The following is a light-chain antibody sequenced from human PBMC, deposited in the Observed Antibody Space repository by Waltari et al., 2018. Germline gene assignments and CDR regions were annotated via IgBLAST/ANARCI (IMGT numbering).Light chain of an antibody. CDR1: QSVDSAY. V-gene: IGKV3-20*01. J-gene: IGKJ2*01. CDR3: QQYGNSPPYT. Sequence: EIVLTQSPGTLSLSPGDRATLSCRASQSVDSAYLAWFQQKPGQAPILLIYGASSRATGIPDRFSGSASGTGFTLTISRLEPEDFAIYYCQQYGNSPPYTFGQGTKLEIK. CDR2: GAS.